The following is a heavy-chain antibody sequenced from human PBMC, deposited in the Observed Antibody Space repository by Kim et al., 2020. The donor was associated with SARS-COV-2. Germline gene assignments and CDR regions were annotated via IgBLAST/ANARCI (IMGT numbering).Heavy chain of an antibody. CDR1: GFTFSSYA. D-gene: IGHD3-22*01. Sequence: GGSLRLSCAASGFTFSSYALNWVGQVPGKGLEWVPAIVGGDGATHYADSVGGRFTISRDNSKNTLYLKMNGLRAGDTAVYYCAKTIDSIVYSPVDYWGQGTLVTVSS. J-gene: IGHJ4*02. V-gene: IGHV3-23*01. CDR3: AKTIDSIVYSPVDY. CDR2: IVGGDGAT.